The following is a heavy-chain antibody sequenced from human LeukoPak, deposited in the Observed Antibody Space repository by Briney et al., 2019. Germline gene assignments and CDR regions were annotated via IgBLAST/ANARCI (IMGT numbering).Heavy chain of an antibody. CDR3: ARGRKHGAFDI. CDR1: GGSFSGYY. D-gene: IGHD2-21*01. V-gene: IGHV4-34*01. Sequence: PSETLSLTCAVYGGSFSGYYWSWIRQPPGKGLEWIGEINHSGSTNYNPSLKSRVTISVDTSKNQFSLKLSSVTAADTAVYYCARGRKHGAFDIWGQGTMVTVSS. CDR2: INHSGST. J-gene: IGHJ3*02.